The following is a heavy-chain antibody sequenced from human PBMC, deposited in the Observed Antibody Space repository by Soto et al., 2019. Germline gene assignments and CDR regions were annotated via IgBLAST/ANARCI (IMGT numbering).Heavy chain of an antibody. J-gene: IGHJ6*02. CDR2: IIPIFGTA. CDR3: ARDEYTAMVRDYYYYGMDV. D-gene: IGHD5-18*01. V-gene: IGHV1-69*13. CDR1: GGTFSSYA. Sequence: ASVKVSCKASGGTFSSYAISWVRQAPGQGLEWMGGIIPIFGTANYAQKFQGRVTITADESTSTAYMELSSLRSEDTAVYYCARDEYTAMVRDYYYYGMDVWGQGTTVTVSS.